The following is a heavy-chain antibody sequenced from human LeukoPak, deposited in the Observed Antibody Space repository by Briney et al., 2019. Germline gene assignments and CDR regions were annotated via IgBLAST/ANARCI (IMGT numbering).Heavy chain of an antibody. CDR3: ARDQGPVWSGYYTFAVGLDAFDI. CDR2: MNPNSGNT. CDR1: GYTFTSYD. D-gene: IGHD3-3*01. J-gene: IGHJ3*02. Sequence: GASVKVSCKASGYTFTSYDINWVRQATGQGLEWMGWMNPNSGNTGYAQKFQGRVTMTRNTSISTAYMELSSLRSEDTAVYYCARDQGPVWSGYYTFAVGLDAFDIWGQGTMVTVSS. V-gene: IGHV1-8*01.